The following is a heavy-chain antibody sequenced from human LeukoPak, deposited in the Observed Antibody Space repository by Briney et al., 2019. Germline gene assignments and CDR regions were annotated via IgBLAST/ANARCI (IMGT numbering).Heavy chain of an antibody. CDR3: AQATDGMDV. CDR2: ISYDGSNK. CDR1: GFTFSSYG. Sequence: GRSLRLSCAASGFTFSSYGMHWVRQAPGKGLEWVAVISYDGSNKYYADSMKGRFTISRDNSKNTLYLQMNSLRAEDTAVYYCAQATDGMDVWGQGTTVTVSS. V-gene: IGHV3-30*03. J-gene: IGHJ6*02.